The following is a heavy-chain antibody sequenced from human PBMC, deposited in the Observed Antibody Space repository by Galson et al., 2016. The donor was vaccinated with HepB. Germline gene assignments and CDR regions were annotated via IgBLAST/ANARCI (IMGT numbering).Heavy chain of an antibody. CDR1: GYTFSIHG. CDR3: ARVIMGSGWEVLDH. Sequence: SVKVSCKVSGYTFSIHGISWVRQAPGQGLEWMGWISDYNGNTKSAQKVQGRVIMTRDTSTSTAYMELRSLRSDDTAVYHCARVIMGSGWEVLDHWGQGTLVTVSS. V-gene: IGHV1-18*01. J-gene: IGHJ4*01. D-gene: IGHD1-26*01. CDR2: ISDYNGNT.